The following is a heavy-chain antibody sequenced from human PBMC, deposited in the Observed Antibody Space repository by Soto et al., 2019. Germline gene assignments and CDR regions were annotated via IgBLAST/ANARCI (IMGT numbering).Heavy chain of an antibody. CDR1: GFTFTKYA. J-gene: IGHJ4*02. D-gene: IGHD6-13*01. V-gene: IGHV3-23*01. CDR2: ITGSGDKA. Sequence: VQLLESGGDLVQPGGFLRLSCAVFGFTFTKYAVSWVRQAPGKGLEWVSTITGSGDKADHADPVKGRFTISRDSSKNTVCLQMNGLGAEDTAMYFCARDLVAEAVSGAFDSWGQGTLVTVSS. CDR3: ARDLVAEAVSGAFDS.